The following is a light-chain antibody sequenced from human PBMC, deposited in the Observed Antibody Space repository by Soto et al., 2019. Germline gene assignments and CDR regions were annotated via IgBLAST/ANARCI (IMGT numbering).Light chain of an antibody. J-gene: IGKJ2*01. V-gene: IGKV3-20*01. CDR1: QSITSTS. Sequence: DIVMTQSPDSLAVSLGERATINCKSSQSITSTSIAWYQHKPGLAPRLLVYGASRRATGIPDRFSGSGSGTDFTLTISRLEPEDFAVYYCQHYGSLPPYNFGRGTKVDIK. CDR3: QHYGSLPPYN. CDR2: GAS.